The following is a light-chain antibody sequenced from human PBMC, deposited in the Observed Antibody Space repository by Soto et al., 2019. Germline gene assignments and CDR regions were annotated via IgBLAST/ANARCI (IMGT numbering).Light chain of an antibody. J-gene: IGLJ1*01. CDR1: SSNIGAGYD. V-gene: IGLV1-40*01. Sequence: QSVLTQPPSVSGAPGQRVTISCTGSSSNIGAGYDVHWYQQLPETAPKLLIYRNTNRPSGVPDRCSGSKSGTSASLAITGLQAEDEADYYCQSYDGSLTAVYVFGTGTKLTVL. CDR2: RNT. CDR3: QSYDGSLTAVYV.